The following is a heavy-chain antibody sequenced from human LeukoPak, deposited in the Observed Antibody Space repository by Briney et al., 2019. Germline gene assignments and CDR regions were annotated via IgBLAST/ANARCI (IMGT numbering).Heavy chain of an antibody. V-gene: IGHV3-74*01. Sequence: PGGSLRLSCTASGFTFRKYWLHWVRQAPGKGLVWVSRINPDDGSTSYADSVKGRFTISRDSAKSTLYLQMNSLRAEDTAVYYCARALNYDFWSTHFSWFDPWGQGTLVTVSS. CDR3: ARALNYDFWSTHFSWFDP. CDR1: GFTFRKYW. CDR2: INPDDGST. J-gene: IGHJ5*02. D-gene: IGHD3-3*01.